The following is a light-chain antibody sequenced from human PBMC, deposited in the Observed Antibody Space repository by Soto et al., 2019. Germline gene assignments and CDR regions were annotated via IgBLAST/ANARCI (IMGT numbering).Light chain of an antibody. CDR3: SSYSDNASLAV. CDR2: DVN. V-gene: IGLV2-14*01. J-gene: IGLJ3*02. CDR1: SSDAGGYNY. Sequence: QSALTQPASVSGSPGQSITVSCTGTSSDAGGYNYVSWYQQFPGKAPKLIIYDVNNRPSGVSHRFSGSKSGNTASLTISGLRAEDEAEYHCSSYSDNASLAVFGGGTKLTVL.